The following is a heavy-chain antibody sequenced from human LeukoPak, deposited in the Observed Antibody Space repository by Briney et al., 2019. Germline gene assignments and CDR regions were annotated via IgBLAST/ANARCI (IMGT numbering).Heavy chain of an antibody. CDR3: ARVGGYCSSTSCFSDY. V-gene: IGHV3-21*01. Sequence: GGSLRLSCAASGFTFSKYWMHWVRQTPGKGLEWVSSISSSSNYIYYADSVKGRFTISRDNAKNSLCLQMNSLRAEDTAVYYCARVGGYCSSTSCFSDYWGQGTLVTVSS. CDR2: ISSSSNYI. CDR1: GFTFSKYW. J-gene: IGHJ4*02. D-gene: IGHD2-2*01.